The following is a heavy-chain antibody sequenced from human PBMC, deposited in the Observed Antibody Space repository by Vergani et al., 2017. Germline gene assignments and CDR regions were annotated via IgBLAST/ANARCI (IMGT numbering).Heavy chain of an antibody. V-gene: IGHV3-33*01. CDR2: IWYDGSNK. Sequence: VQLLESGGGLVQPGGSLRLSCAASGFTFSSYGMHWVRQAPGKGLEWVAVIWYDGSNKYYADSVKGRFTISRDNSKNTPYLQMNSLRAEDTAVYYCSRDLGCTQSFTDYWGQGTLVTVSS. CDR3: SRDLGCTQSFTDY. D-gene: IGHD1-1*01. J-gene: IGHJ4*02. CDR1: GFTFSSYG.